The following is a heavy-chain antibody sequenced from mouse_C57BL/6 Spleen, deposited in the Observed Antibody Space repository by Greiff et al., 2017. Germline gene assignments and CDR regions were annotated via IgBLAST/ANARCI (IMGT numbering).Heavy chain of an antibody. CDR2: ISDAGSYT. CDR1: GFTFSSYA. CDR3: ARQKGLYYGYDRYYFDY. V-gene: IGHV5-4*03. Sequence: EVKLVESGGGLVKPGGSLKLSCAASGFTFSSYAMSWVRQTPEKRLEWVATISDAGSYTYYPDNVKGRFTISRDNAKNNLYLQMSHLKSEDTAMYYCARQKGLYYGYDRYYFDYWGQGTTLTVAS. J-gene: IGHJ2*01. D-gene: IGHD2-2*01.